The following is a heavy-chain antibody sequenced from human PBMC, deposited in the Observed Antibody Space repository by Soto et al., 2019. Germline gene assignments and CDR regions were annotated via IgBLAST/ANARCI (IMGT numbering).Heavy chain of an antibody. D-gene: IGHD3-3*01. Sequence: SETLSLTCAVYGGSFSGYYWSWIRQPPGKGLEWIGEINHSGSTNYNPSLKSRVAISVDTPKNQFSLKLSSVTAADTAVYYCARGSGLRFLEWTPPYFDYWGQGTLVTVSS. V-gene: IGHV4-34*01. CDR3: ARGSGLRFLEWTPPYFDY. CDR1: GGSFSGYY. J-gene: IGHJ4*02. CDR2: INHSGST.